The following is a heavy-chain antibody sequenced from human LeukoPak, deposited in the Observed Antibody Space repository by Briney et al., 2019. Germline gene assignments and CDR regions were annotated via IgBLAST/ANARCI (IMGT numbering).Heavy chain of an antibody. CDR1: GYSISSGYY. CDR2: IYHSGST. V-gene: IGHV4-38-2*02. Sequence: SETLSLTCTVSGYSISSGYYWGWIRQPPGKGLEWIGSIYHSGSTYYNPSLKSRVTISVDTSKNQFSLKLSSVTAADTAVYYCARDRYSSSWYGELNLYGMDVWGQGTTVTVSS. CDR3: ARDRYSSSWYGELNLYGMDV. J-gene: IGHJ6*02. D-gene: IGHD6-13*01.